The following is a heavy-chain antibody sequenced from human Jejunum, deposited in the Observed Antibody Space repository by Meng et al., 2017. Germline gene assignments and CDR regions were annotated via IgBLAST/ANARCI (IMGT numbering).Heavy chain of an antibody. D-gene: IGHD3-10*02. Sequence: QVQLQKSGPGLGKPSQPLSLTCAISGESVSSNSAAWNWIRQSPSRGLEWLGRTYYRSKYYNDYALSVKSRITINPDTSKNQFSLQLNSVTPEDTAIYYCARDWGDVRGGFDFWGQGTLVTVSS. CDR1: GESVSSNSAA. V-gene: IGHV6-1*01. J-gene: IGHJ4*02. CDR3: ARDWGDVRGGFDF. CDR2: TYYRSKYYN.